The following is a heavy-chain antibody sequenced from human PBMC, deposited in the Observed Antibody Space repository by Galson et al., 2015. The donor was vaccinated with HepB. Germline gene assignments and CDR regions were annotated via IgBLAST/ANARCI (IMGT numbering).Heavy chain of an antibody. CDR1: GGTFSSYA. V-gene: IGHV1-69*13. CDR3: ARVNDFWSGYYHYYYYYGMDV. J-gene: IGHJ6*02. CDR2: IIPIFGTA. D-gene: IGHD3-3*01. Sequence: SVKVSCKASGGTFSSYAISWVRQAPGQGLEWMGGIIPIFGTANYAQKFQGRVTTTADESTSTAYMELSSLRSEDTAVYYCARVNDFWSGYYHYYYYYGMDVWGQGTTVTVSS.